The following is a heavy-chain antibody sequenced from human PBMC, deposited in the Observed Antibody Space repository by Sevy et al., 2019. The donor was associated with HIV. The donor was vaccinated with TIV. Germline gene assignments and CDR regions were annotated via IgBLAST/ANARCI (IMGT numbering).Heavy chain of an antibody. D-gene: IGHD3-10*01. CDR3: ARDGLVVGGGSNWFET. CDR2: DSTTGST. J-gene: IGHJ5*02. V-gene: IGHV4-4*07. CDR1: SASLSAYY. Sequence: SETLSLTCTVSSASLSAYYWSWIRQPAGKGLEWIGRDSTTGSTNYNPSLKSRVSMSLDTSRNHFSLNLRSVTAADTAIDYGARDGLVVGGGSNWFETWGQGVLVTVSS.